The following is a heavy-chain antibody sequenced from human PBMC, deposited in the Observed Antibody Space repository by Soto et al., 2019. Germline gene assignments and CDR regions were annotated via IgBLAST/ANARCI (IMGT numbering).Heavy chain of an antibody. D-gene: IGHD2-15*01. J-gene: IGHJ4*02. V-gene: IGHV3-23*01. CDR1: GFTFSSYA. Sequence: EVQLLESGGGLVQPGGSLRLSCAASGFTFSSYAMSWVRQAPGKGLEWVSAISGSGGSTYYADSVKGRFTISRDNSKNTLYLEMNSLRAEDTAVYYCAKGQRVVVVVAADYWGQGTLVTVSS. CDR2: ISGSGGST. CDR3: AKGQRVVVVVAADY.